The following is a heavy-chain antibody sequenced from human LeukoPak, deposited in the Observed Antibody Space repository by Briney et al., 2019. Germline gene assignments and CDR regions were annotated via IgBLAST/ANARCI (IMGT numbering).Heavy chain of an antibody. J-gene: IGHJ6*03. D-gene: IGHD3-22*01. CDR3: ARSYYYDSSGYPFYYYYYMDV. Sequence: SVKVSCKASGGTFSSYAISRVRQAPGQGLEWMGGIIPIFGTANYAQKFQGRVTITTDESTSTAYMELSSLRSEDTAVYYCARSYYYDSSGYPFYYYYYMDVWGKGTTVTVSS. CDR1: GGTFSSYA. V-gene: IGHV1-69*05. CDR2: IIPIFGTA.